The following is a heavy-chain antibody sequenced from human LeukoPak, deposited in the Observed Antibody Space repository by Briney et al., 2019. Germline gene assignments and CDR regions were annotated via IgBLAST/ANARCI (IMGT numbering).Heavy chain of an antibody. J-gene: IGHJ5*02. Sequence: KASETLSLTCTVSGGSISSYYWSWIRQPPGKGLEWIGEINHSGSTNYNPSLKSRFTISVDTSKTQFSLKLSSVTAADTAVYYCARALYVGWFDPWGQGTLVTVSS. CDR1: GGSISSYY. CDR2: INHSGST. V-gene: IGHV4-34*01. CDR3: ARALYVGWFDP. D-gene: IGHD3-16*01.